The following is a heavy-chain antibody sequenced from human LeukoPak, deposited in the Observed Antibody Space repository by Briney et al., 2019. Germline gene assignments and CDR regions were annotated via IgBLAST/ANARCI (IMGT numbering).Heavy chain of an antibody. CDR3: ARGSVVVVAATMDY. V-gene: IGHV1-2*02. J-gene: IGHJ4*02. CDR2: INPNSGGT. CDR1: GYTFIGYY. D-gene: IGHD2-15*01. Sequence: RASVKVSCKASGYTFIGYYMHWVRQAPGQGLEWMGWINPNSGGTNYAQKFQGRVTMTRDTSISTAYMELSRLRSDDTAVYYCARGSVVVVAATMDYWGQGTLVTVSS.